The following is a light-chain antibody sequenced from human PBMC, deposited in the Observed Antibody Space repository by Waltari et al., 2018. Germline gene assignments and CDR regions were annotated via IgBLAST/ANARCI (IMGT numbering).Light chain of an antibody. CDR1: QRIYTY. CDR2: SAS. J-gene: IGKJ1*01. CDR3: QQYYSPPRT. V-gene: IGKV1-39*01. Sequence: DIQMTQSPSSLSASVGDVVTIACRASQRIYTYLNWYQQKAGKAPQLLIYSASNLQTGVPSRFSGSGSGTDFTLTISSLQTDDVAVYYCQQYYSPPRTFGQGTRVEIK.